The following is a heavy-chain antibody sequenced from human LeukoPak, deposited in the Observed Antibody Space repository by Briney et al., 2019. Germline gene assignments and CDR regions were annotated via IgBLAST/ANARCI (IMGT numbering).Heavy chain of an antibody. CDR1: GGSISSGGYY. J-gene: IGHJ6*02. Sequence: PSETLSLTCTVSGGSISSGGYYWSWIRQHPGKGLEWIGYIYYSGSTYYNPSLKSRVTISVDTSKNQPSLKLSSVAAADTAVYYCARGPSSFGGVIVAPYYYGMDVWGQGTTVTVSS. V-gene: IGHV4-31*03. D-gene: IGHD3-16*02. CDR2: IYYSGST. CDR3: ARGPSSFGGVIVAPYYYGMDV.